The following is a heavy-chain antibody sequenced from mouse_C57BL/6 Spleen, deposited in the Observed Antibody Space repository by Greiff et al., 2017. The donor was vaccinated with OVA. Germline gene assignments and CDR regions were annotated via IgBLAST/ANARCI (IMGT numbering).Heavy chain of an antibody. CDR1: GFNIKDDY. CDR3: TQAIYYGNYVLDY. J-gene: IGHJ2*01. D-gene: IGHD2-1*01. Sequence: EVKLQESGAELVRPGASVKLSCTASGFNIKDDYMHWVKQRPEQGLEWIGWIDPENGDTEYASKFQGKATITADTSSNTAYLQLSSLTSEDTAVYYCTQAIYYGNYVLDYWGQGTTLTVSS. V-gene: IGHV14-4*01. CDR2: IDPENGDT.